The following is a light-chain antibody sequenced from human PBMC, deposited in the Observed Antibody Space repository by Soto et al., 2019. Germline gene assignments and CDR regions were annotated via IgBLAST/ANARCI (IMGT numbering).Light chain of an antibody. CDR1: RGISSN. Sequence: IVMTLSPATLSVSKGERASLSCRASRGISSNLAWYQQKPGQAPRLLIYDASTRATGIPARFSGSGSGTDFTLTISSLEPEDSAIYYCQQRNIWPPVTVGQGTRLE. CDR3: QQRNIWPPVT. J-gene: IGKJ5*01. CDR2: DAS. V-gene: IGKV3-15*01.